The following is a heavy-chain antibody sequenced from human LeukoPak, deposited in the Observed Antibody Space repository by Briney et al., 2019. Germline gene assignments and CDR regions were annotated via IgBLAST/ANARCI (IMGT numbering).Heavy chain of an antibody. V-gene: IGHV1-18*01. D-gene: IGHD3-10*01. CDR1: GYTFISYG. J-gene: IGHJ5*02. CDR2: ISAYNGNT. Sequence: ASVKVSCKASGYTFISYGISWVRQAPGQGLEWTGWISAYNGNTNYAQKFQGRVTITADESTSTAYMELSSLRSEDTAVYYCARSPVRWFPLNWFDPWGQGTLVTVSS. CDR3: ARSPVRWFPLNWFDP.